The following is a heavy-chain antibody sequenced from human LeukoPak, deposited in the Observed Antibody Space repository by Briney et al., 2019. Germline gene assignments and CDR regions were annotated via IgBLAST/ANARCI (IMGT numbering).Heavy chain of an antibody. CDR2: INTNTGNP. CDR1: GYTFTSYA. D-gene: IGHD3-22*01. V-gene: IGHV7-4-1*02. J-gene: IGHJ4*02. Sequence: ASVKLSCKASGYTFTSYAMNWVRQAPGQGLEWMGWINTNTGNPTYAQGFTGRFVFSLDTSVSTAYLQISSLKAEDTAVYYCARDILPYYYDSSENFDYWGQGTLVTVSS. CDR3: ARDILPYYYDSSENFDY.